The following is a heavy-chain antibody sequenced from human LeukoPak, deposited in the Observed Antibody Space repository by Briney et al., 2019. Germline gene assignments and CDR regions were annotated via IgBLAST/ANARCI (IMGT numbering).Heavy chain of an antibody. V-gene: IGHV4-38-2*02. J-gene: IGHJ4*02. D-gene: IGHD6-13*01. Sequence: KPSETLSLTCTVSGYSISSGYYWGWIRQPPGKELEWIGSIYHSGSTYYNPSLKSRVTISVDTSKNQFSLKLSSVTAADTAVYYCARERIAAAGTESFGYWGQGTLVTVS. CDR2: IYHSGST. CDR1: GYSISSGYY. CDR3: ARERIAAAGTESFGY.